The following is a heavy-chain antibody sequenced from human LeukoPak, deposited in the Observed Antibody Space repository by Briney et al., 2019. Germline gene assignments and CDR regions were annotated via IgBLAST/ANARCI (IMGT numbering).Heavy chain of an antibody. CDR2: ISSGSSYI. J-gene: IGHJ4*02. CDR1: GFTFSSYS. V-gene: IGHV3-21*01. Sequence: GGSLRLSCAASGFTFSSYSMNWVRQAPGKGLEWVSSISSGSSYIYYADSVKGRFTISRDNAKNSLYLQMNSLRAEDTAVYYCANSGPMYYYDSSGYPEDYWGQGTLVTVSS. CDR3: ANSGPMYYYDSSGYPEDY. D-gene: IGHD3-22*01.